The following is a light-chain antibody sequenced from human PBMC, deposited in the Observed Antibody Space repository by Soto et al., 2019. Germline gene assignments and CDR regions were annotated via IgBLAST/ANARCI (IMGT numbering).Light chain of an antibody. CDR3: QQYHSSIT. Sequence: EVVLTQSPGTLSLSPGERASLSCRASQSISTSYLTWYQQKPGQPPRLLIYGTSSRATGTPDRFSGSGSGTDFTLTISRLEPEDFAVYYCQQYHSSITFGQGTRLESK. CDR1: QSISTSY. J-gene: IGKJ5*01. V-gene: IGKV3-20*01. CDR2: GTS.